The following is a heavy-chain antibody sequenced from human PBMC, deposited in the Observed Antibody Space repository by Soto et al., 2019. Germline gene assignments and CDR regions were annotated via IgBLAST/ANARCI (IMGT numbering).Heavy chain of an antibody. CDR2: MTGSGGDI. V-gene: IGHV3-23*01. J-gene: IGHJ4*02. Sequence: EVQLLESGGGLVQPGESLRLSCAASGFTFSIYAMMWVRQSPGKGQEWVAGMTGSGGDIRYADSVKGRFTISKDNSKNTLYLQMNSLRAEDTAMYYCAKDAEYGDGLWLAANWGQGTLVTVSS. CDR1: GFTFSIYA. CDR3: AKDAEYGDGLWLAAN. D-gene: IGHD2-21*02.